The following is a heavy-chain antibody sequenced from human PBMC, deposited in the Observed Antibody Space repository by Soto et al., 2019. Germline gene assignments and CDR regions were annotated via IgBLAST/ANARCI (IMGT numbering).Heavy chain of an antibody. Sequence: PGGSLRLSCAASGFTFSNAWMSWVRQAPGKGLEWVGRIKIKTDGGTIDYAAPVKGRFTISRDDSKNTLYLQMNSLKTEDTAVYYCTTDGSFWGQGTLVTVSS. D-gene: IGHD2-2*03. CDR3: TTDGSF. J-gene: IGHJ4*02. V-gene: IGHV3-15*01. CDR2: IKIKTDGGTI. CDR1: GFTFSNAW.